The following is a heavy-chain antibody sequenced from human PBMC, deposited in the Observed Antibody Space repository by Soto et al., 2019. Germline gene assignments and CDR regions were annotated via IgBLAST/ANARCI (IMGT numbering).Heavy chain of an antibody. J-gene: IGHJ6*03. Sequence: EVQLVESGGGLVKPGGSLRLFCAASGFTFSSYSMNWVRQAPGKGLEWVSSISSSSSYIYYADSVKGRFTISRDNAKNSLYLQMNSLRAEDTAVYYCARPWGHYYYYYYMDVWGKGTTVTVSS. CDR2: ISSSSSYI. CDR3: ARPWGHYYYYYYMDV. V-gene: IGHV3-21*01. D-gene: IGHD7-27*01. CDR1: GFTFSSYS.